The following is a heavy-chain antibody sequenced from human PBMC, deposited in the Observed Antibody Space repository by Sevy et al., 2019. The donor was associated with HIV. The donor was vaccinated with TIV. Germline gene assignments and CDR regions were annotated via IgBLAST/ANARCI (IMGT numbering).Heavy chain of an antibody. D-gene: IGHD2-8*01. J-gene: IGHJ5*02. Sequence: GGSLRLSCAASGFSFSSYSINWVRQAPGKGLEWVSSISTSSNYIYYADSVKGRFTISRDNAKNSLNLQMNSLRAEDTAVYYCTRNGGAFDNGFDPWGQGTLVTVSS. CDR3: TRNGGAFDNGFDP. CDR2: ISTSSNYI. V-gene: IGHV3-21*01. CDR1: GFSFSSYS.